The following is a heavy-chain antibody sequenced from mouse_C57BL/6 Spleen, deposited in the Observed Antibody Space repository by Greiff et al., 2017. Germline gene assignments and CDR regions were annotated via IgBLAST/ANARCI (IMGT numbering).Heavy chain of an antibody. CDR3: APIYYGNHYFDY. D-gene: IGHD2-1*01. CDR1: GFNIKDYY. CDR2: IDPEDGET. V-gene: IGHV14-2*01. J-gene: IGHJ2*01. Sequence: EVQRVESGAELVKPGASVKLSCTASGFNIKDYYMPWVKQRTEQGLEWIGRIDPEDGETKYAPKFQGKATITADKSSNTAYLQLSILTSEDTAVYYGAPIYYGNHYFDYWGQGTTLTVSS.